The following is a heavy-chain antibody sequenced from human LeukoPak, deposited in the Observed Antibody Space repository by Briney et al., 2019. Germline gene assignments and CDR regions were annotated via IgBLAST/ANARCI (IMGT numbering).Heavy chain of an antibody. J-gene: IGHJ4*02. Sequence: SETLSLTCTDSVTSIRSYYWSWIRQPPGKGLEWIGSMHYSGNSNSNPPLKSRVSISVDAPDHQISLNLSSVTSADTAGYYCAGHNNGRNPCDYWGRGTLVTVSS. CDR2: MHYSGNS. CDR1: VTSIRSYY. V-gene: IGHV4-59*01. D-gene: IGHD2-8*01. CDR3: AGHNNGRNPCDY.